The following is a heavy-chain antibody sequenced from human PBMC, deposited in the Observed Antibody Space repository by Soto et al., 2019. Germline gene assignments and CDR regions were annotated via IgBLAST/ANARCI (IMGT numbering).Heavy chain of an antibody. CDR3: VRGGGEMANPPPYLY. Sequence: SVKVSCKASGGTFDTYAISWVRQAPGQGLEWMGGVIPMFLKPNYAQKFKGRVTITAVKSTNTVYMEMISLMSEDTAVYYCVRGGGEMANPPPYLYWGQGTLVTVSS. CDR2: VIPMFLKP. V-gene: IGHV1-69*06. J-gene: IGHJ4*02. CDR1: GGTFDTYA. D-gene: IGHD3-16*01.